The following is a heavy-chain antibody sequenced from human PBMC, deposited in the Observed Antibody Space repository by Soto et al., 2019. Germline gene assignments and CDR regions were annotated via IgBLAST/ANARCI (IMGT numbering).Heavy chain of an antibody. V-gene: IGHV3-21*06. CDR3: ARDQGGSYDSWFDP. J-gene: IGHJ5*02. CDR2: ISSGSAYI. D-gene: IGHD1-26*01. Sequence: EVQVVESGGGMVKPGGSLRLSCTFTFSMYSRNWVRQAQGKGLEWVASISSGSAYIKYAESVKGRFTISRDNAKNSLHLQMNSLRAEDSAIYHCARDQGGSYDSWFDPWGQGTLVTVSS. CDR1: TFSMYS.